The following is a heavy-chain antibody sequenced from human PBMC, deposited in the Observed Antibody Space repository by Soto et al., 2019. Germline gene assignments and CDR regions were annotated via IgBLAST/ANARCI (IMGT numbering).Heavy chain of an antibody. D-gene: IGHD1-1*01. V-gene: IGHV3-74*01. CDR1: GFTFSSYW. Sequence: EVQLVESGGGVVQPGGSLRLSCAASGFTFSSYWMHWVRQAPGKGLVWVSRINGDGSRTSYADSVRGRFTISRDNAKNPLDLQMNSLRGEDTAVYYCARVGTGNWYFDLWGRGTLVTVSS. CDR2: INGDGSRT. CDR3: ARVGTGNWYFDL. J-gene: IGHJ2*01.